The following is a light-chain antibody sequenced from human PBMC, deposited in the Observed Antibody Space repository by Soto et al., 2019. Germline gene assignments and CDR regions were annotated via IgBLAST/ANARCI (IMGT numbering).Light chain of an antibody. J-gene: IGLJ3*02. Sequence: QSVLTQPASVSGSPGQAVTISCTGISRDDGAYNFVSWYQQHPGRAPKLIIYDITDRPSGVSSRFSGSRSGSTASLTISGLQAEDEADYYCSSYTTINNLWVFGGGTKVTVL. CDR3: SSYTTINNLWV. V-gene: IGLV2-14*03. CDR2: DIT. CDR1: SRDDGAYNF.